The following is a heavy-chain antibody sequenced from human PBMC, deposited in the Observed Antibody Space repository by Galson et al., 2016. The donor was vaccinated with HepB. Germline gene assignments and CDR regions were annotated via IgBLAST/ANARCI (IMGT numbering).Heavy chain of an antibody. D-gene: IGHD3-22*01. CDR2: ISFSGTA. V-gene: IGHV4-31*03. CDR3: ARGADYDSSGYLFDS. J-gene: IGHJ4*02. CDR1: GGSINSGGFH. Sequence: TLSLTCTVSGGSINSGGFHWSWIRQHPGKGLEWMGYISFSGTAYYNPPLKNRITISADTSMIQFYLKLSSVTAADTAVYYCARGADYDSSGYLFDSWGQGILVTVSS.